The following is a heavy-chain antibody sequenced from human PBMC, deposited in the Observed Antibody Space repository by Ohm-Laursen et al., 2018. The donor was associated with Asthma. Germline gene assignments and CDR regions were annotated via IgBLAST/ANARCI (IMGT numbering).Heavy chain of an antibody. CDR1: GFTFSSYG. D-gene: IGHD3-3*01. V-gene: IGHV3-33*06. CDR3: AKASDFWSGYIDY. CDR2: IWYDGSNK. Sequence: SLRLSCAASGFTFSSYGMHWVRQAPGKGLEWVAVIWYDGSNKYYADSVKGRFTISRDNSKNTLYLQMNSLRAEDTAVYYCAKASDFWSGYIDYWGQGTLVTVSS. J-gene: IGHJ4*02.